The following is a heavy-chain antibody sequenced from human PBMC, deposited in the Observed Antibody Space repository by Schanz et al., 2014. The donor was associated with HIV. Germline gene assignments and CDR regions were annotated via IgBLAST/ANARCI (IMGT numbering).Heavy chain of an antibody. D-gene: IGHD3-22*01. Sequence: QEQLVESGGGSVKPGGSLRLSCAASGFSLGDYYMSWIRQAPGKGLEWVAVISYDGVNKHFADSVKGRFTISRDNSKNTLYLQMTTLRIDDTAVYYCAKPEYDSRGNSQSHFDYWGQGTLVSVSS. J-gene: IGHJ4*02. CDR1: GFSLGDYY. V-gene: IGHV3-30*18. CDR2: ISYDGVNK. CDR3: AKPEYDSRGNSQSHFDY.